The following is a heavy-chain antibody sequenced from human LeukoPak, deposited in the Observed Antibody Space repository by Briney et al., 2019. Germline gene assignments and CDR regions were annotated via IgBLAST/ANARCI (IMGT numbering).Heavy chain of an antibody. CDR3: ARDPSYCSGGSCYGDAFDI. J-gene: IGHJ3*02. CDR1: GGSISNKY. CDR2: IYYSGST. V-gene: IGHV4-59*12. Sequence: SETLSLTCTVSGGSISNKYWSRVRQPPGKGLEWIGYIYYSGSTNYNPSLKSRVTISVDTSKNQFSLKLSSVTAADTAVYYCARDPSYCSGGSCYGDAFDIWGQGTMVTVSS. D-gene: IGHD2-15*01.